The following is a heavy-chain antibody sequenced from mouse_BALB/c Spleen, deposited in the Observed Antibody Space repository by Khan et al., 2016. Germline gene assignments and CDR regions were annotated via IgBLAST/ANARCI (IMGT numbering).Heavy chain of an antibody. CDR3: VRDGRPWFAD. Sequence: EVQLQESGGGLVQPGGSRKLSCAASGFTFSSFGMHWVRQAPEKGLEWVAYISSGTGTIYYADTVKGRFTISRDNPKNNLFLPMTSLRSEDTAMYYKVRDGRPWFADWGQGTLVTVSA. V-gene: IGHV5-17*02. D-gene: IGHD2-3*01. CDR1: GFTFSSFG. CDR2: ISSGTGTI. J-gene: IGHJ3*01.